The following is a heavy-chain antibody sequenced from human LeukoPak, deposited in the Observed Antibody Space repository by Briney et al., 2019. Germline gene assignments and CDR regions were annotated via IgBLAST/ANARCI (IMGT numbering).Heavy chain of an antibody. CDR3: ARPRPGQLLSGNWFDP. D-gene: IGHD2-2*01. CDR2: INPNSGGT. V-gene: IGHV1-2*02. CDR1: GYTFTGYY. Sequence: ASVKVSCKASGYTFTGYYMHWVRQAPGQGLEWMGWINPNSGGTNYAQKFQGRVTMTRDTSISTAYMELSRLRSDDTAVYYCARPRPGQLLSGNWFDPWGQGTLVTVSS. J-gene: IGHJ5*02.